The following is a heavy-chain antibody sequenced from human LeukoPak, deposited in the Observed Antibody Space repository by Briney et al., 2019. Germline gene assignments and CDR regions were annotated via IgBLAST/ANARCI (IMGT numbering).Heavy chain of an antibody. D-gene: IGHD1-1*01. CDR2: INPNSAGT. Sequence: ASVKVSCKASGYTFTGYYMHWVRQAPGQGLEWMGWINPNSAGTNYAHNFQGRVTMTRDTSTNTAYMDLSSPRSDDTAVYYCARGITTGAPYWGQGTLVTVSS. CDR1: GYTFTGYY. J-gene: IGHJ4*02. CDR3: ARGITTGAPY. V-gene: IGHV1-2*02.